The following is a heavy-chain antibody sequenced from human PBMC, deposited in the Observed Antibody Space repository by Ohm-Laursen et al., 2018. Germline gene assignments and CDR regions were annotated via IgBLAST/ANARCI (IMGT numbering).Heavy chain of an antibody. CDR2: ISRSGDST. Sequence: GSLRLSCVASGFIFSTCAMNWVRQAPGKGLEWVSAISRSGDSTYYADSVKGRFTISRDNSKNTLYLQMNSLRAEDTAVYSCVKGPGGYRYGDYWGQGTLVTVSS. D-gene: IGHD5-18*01. J-gene: IGHJ4*02. V-gene: IGHV3-23*01. CDR3: VKGPGGYRYGDY. CDR1: GFIFSTCA.